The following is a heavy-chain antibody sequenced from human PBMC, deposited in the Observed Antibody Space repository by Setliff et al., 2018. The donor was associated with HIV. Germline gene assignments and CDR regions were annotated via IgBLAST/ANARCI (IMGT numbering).Heavy chain of an antibody. Sequence: GGSLRLSCAASGFTFSDYYMSWIRQAPGRGLEWVSYITSSGSTIYYADSVKGRFTISRDNAKSSLYLQMNSLRAEDTAIYYCARDRERWLQSRLFDPWGQGTLVTAPQ. CDR3: ARDRERWLQSRLFDP. J-gene: IGHJ5*02. D-gene: IGHD4-4*01. CDR2: ITSSGSTI. CDR1: GFTFSDYY. V-gene: IGHV3-11*04.